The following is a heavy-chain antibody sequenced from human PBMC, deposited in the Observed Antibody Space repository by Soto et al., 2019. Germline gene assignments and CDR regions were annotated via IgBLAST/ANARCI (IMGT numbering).Heavy chain of an antibody. CDR1: GFTCSSYD. V-gene: IGHV3-23*01. D-gene: IGHD2-8*01. Sequence: GGSLRLSCAASGFTCSSYDMSWVRQAPGKGLQWVSTILVGGNTYYADSVKGRFTISRDNSKNTLYLQMNSLTAGDTAVYYCETAPANGGGAFDICGQGTMVTVSS. CDR2: ILVGGNT. CDR3: ETAPANGGGAFDI. J-gene: IGHJ3*02.